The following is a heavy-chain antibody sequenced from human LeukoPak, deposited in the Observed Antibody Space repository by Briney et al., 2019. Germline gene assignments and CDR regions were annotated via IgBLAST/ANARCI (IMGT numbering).Heavy chain of an antibody. J-gene: IGHJ3*02. V-gene: IGHV4-59*08. D-gene: IGHD1-26*01. CDR3: ARRGVGATTWDAFDI. CDR1: GGSLTRYH. CDR2: INYSGST. Sequence: PSETLSLTCIVSGGSLTRYHWGWIRQPPGKGLEWIGYINYSGSTNYSPSLESRVTISLDTSKNQFSLQLSSVTAADTAVYYCARRGVGATTWDAFDIWGQGTLVTVSS.